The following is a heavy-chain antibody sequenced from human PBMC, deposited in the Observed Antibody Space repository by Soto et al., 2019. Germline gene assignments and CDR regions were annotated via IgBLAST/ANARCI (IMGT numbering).Heavy chain of an antibody. V-gene: IGHV4-31*03. CDR3: ARGASSWSNWYFDL. Sequence: QVQLQESGPGLVKPSQTLSLTCTVSGGSISSGGYYWSWIRQHPGKGLEWIGYIYYSGSTYYNPSLKSRVTIAVDTSMNQCSLELSSVTAADTAVYYCARGASSWSNWYFDLWGRGTLVTVSS. J-gene: IGHJ2*01. CDR1: GGSISSGGYY. D-gene: IGHD6-13*01. CDR2: IYYSGST.